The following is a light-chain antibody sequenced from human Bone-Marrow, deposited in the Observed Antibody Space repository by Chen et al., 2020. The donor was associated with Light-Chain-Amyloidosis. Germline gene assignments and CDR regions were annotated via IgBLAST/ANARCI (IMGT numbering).Light chain of an antibody. Sequence: EIVLTQSPATLSLSPGERATLSCRASQGVSSYLAWYQQKPGQAPRLLIYDASTRATGMPARFSGSGSGTDFTLTISSLEPEDFAVYYCQQRSNWPWTFGQGIKVEIK. CDR1: QGVSSY. V-gene: IGKV3-11*01. CDR2: DAS. J-gene: IGKJ1*01. CDR3: QQRSNWPWT.